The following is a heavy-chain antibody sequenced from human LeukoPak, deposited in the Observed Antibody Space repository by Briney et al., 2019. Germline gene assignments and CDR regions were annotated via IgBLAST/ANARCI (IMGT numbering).Heavy chain of an antibody. Sequence: SETLSLTCTVSGGSISSRSYYWGWIRQPPGKGLEWIGSIYYSGSTYYNPSLKSRVTISVDTSKNQFSLKLSSVTAADTAVYYCARHGPIYYDILTGYPYWFDPWGQGTLVTVSS. D-gene: IGHD3-9*01. V-gene: IGHV4-39*01. CDR2: IYYSGST. J-gene: IGHJ5*02. CDR3: ARHGPIYYDILTGYPYWFDP. CDR1: GGSISSRSYY.